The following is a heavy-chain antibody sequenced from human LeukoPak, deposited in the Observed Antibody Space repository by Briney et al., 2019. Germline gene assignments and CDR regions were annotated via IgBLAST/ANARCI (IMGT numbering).Heavy chain of an antibody. D-gene: IGHD5-24*01. CDR3: SGGYNFGVPIDY. CDR1: GGSISSSNW. Sequence: SETLSLTCAVSGGSISSSNWWSWVRQPPGKGLEWIGEIYHSGSTNYNPSLKSRVTISVDTSKNQFSLKLSSVTAADTAVYYCSGGYNFGVPIDYWGQGTLVTVSS. V-gene: IGHV4-4*02. J-gene: IGHJ4*02. CDR2: IYHSGST.